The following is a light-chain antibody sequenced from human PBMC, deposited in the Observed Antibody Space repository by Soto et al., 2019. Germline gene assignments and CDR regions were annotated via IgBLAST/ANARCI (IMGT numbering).Light chain of an antibody. CDR3: QQYESTPPT. CDR1: QSLNRNY. V-gene: IGKV3-20*01. Sequence: EVVLTQSPGTLSLSPGERATLSCRASQSLNRNYLAWYQRKPGQPPRLLMYGAFNRATDIPARFSGSVSGTDFTLGITRLEPEGFAGYSCQQYESTPPTFGQGTK. CDR2: GAF. J-gene: IGKJ1*01.